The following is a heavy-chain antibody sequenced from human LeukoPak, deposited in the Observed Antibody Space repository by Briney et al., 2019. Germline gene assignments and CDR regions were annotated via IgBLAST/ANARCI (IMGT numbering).Heavy chain of an antibody. CDR1: GFTFSIYS. Sequence: GGSLRLSCAASGFTFSIYSMDWVRQAPGKGLEWVSSITSTSASIYYADSLKGRFSISRDNAKNSLYLQMNSLRAEDTAVYFCARVGGDRSDWGTMIDYWGQGTLVTVSS. D-gene: IGHD3-22*01. CDR2: ITSTSASI. J-gene: IGHJ4*02. CDR3: ARVGGDRSDWGTMIDY. V-gene: IGHV3-21*01.